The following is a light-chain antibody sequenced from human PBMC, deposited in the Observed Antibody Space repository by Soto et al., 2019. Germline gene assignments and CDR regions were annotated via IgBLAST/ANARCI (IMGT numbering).Light chain of an antibody. CDR2: TLS. CDR1: QSLLVSDDGNTH. CDR3: MQRVEVHCR. Sequence: DIVMSQPPLSLPVTPGEPASISCRSIQSLLVSDDGNTHLDWYLQKPGQSPQLLLYTLSFRASGVAERLNTSRLRGYLTLKTKSVEAAEADIYYSMQRVEVHCRLGPGTKVHI. V-gene: IGKV2-40*01. J-gene: IGKJ3*01.